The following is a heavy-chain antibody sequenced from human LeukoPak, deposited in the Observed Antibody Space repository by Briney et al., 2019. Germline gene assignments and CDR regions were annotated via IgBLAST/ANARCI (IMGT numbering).Heavy chain of an antibody. J-gene: IGHJ4*02. CDR1: EFSFSDHY. Sequence: GGSLRLSCAASEFSFSDHYMHWVRQAPGKGLEWVSFTRFDGKNKYYADSVKGRFTISKDSSKNTLDLQMNSLRTEDTAVYYCARGSQYNILTGFIVGAMDDFDYWGQGTLVTVSS. V-gene: IGHV3-30*02. CDR2: TRFDGKNK. CDR3: ARGSQYNILTGFIVGAMDDFDY. D-gene: IGHD3-9*01.